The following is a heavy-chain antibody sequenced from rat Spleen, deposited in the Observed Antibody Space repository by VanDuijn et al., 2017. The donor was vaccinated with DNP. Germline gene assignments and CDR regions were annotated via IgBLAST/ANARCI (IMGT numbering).Heavy chain of an antibody. D-gene: IGHD4-2*01. CDR3: AREDWSYVMDA. J-gene: IGHJ4*01. Sequence: QVQLKESGPGLVQPSQTLSLTCTVSGFSLTSNSVHWVRQPPGKGLEWMGGIWGDGSTDYNSALKSRLTISRDSSKSQVFLKMNSLQSEDTTTYYCAREDWSYVMDAWGQGASVTVSS. CDR1: GFSLTSNS. V-gene: IGHV2-1*01. CDR2: IWGDGST.